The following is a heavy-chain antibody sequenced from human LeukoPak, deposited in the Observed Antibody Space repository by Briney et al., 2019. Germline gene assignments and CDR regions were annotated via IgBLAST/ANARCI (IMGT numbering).Heavy chain of an antibody. V-gene: IGHV3-30*04. D-gene: IGHD3-10*01. CDR1: GFTFSSYA. J-gene: IGHJ4*02. Sequence: GGALRLYCAASGFTFSSYAMHWVRQAPGKGLEWVAVISYDGSNKYYADSVKGRFTISRDNSKNTLYLQMNSLRAEDTAVYYCARDLMVRGVINIFDYWGQGTLVTVSS. CDR2: ISYDGSNK. CDR3: ARDLMVRGVINIFDY.